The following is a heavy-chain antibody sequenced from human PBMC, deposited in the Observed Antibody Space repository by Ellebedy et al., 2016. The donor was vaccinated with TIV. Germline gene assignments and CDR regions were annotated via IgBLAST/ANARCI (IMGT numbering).Heavy chain of an antibody. J-gene: IGHJ5*02. V-gene: IGHV3-23*01. CDR2: MIPDGGT. Sequence: PGGSLRLSCAAYGMTFSSYVMSWVRQAPGKGLEWVSGMIPDGGTYYADYVKGRFTISRDNFKNTLYLQMNSLRVEDTAVYYCANRRLPWGQGTLVTVSS. CDR3: ANRRLP. CDR1: GMTFSSYV. D-gene: IGHD6-25*01.